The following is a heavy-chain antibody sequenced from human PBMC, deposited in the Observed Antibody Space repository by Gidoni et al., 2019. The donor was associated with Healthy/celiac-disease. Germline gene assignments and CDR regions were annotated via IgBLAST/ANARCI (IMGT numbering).Heavy chain of an antibody. CDR2: IHHSGST. J-gene: IGHJ6*02. V-gene: IGHV4-34*01. CDR1: GGAFRGYY. D-gene: IGHD6-13*01. Sequence: QVQLQQWGTGLLQPSETLSRTCAVHGGAFRGYYWNWIRQPPGKGLEWIGEIHHSGSTNYNPSLKSRVIISVDTSKNQFSLKLNSVTAADTAVYYCARGRGAAAGASYYYAMDVWGRGTTVTVSS. CDR3: ARGRGAAAGASYYYAMDV.